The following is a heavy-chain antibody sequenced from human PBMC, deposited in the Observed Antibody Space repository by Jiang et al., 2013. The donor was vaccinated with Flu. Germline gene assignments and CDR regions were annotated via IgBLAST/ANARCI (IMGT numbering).Heavy chain of an antibody. CDR2: IYYTGST. Sequence: GTLSLTCTVSGGSISSSNYYWGWIRQPPGKGLEWIGTIYYTGSTYYNPSLKSRVTISVDTPKNQFSLRLTSVTPADTAVYFCARGDFWSGNTYWGQGTLVTVSS. V-gene: IGHV4-39*07. J-gene: IGHJ4*02. D-gene: IGHD3-3*01. CDR3: ARGDFWSGNTY. CDR1: GGSISSSNYY.